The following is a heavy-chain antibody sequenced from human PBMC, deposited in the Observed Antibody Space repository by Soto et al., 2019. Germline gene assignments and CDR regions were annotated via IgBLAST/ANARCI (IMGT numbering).Heavy chain of an antibody. CDR1: GYTFTSYA. Sequence: QVQLVQSGAEVKKPGASVKVSCKASGYTFTSYAMHWVRQAPGLRLEWMGWINAGNGNTKYSQKFQGRVTITRDTSASTAYMELSSLRSEDTAVYYCARTVGYYYGMDVWGQGTTVTVSS. CDR2: INAGNGNT. J-gene: IGHJ6*02. V-gene: IGHV1-3*01. D-gene: IGHD4-17*01. CDR3: ARTVGYYYGMDV.